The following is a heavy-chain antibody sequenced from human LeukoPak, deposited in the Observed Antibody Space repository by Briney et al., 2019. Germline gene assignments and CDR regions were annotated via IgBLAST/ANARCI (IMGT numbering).Heavy chain of an antibody. J-gene: IGHJ5*02. V-gene: IGHV5-51*01. D-gene: IGHD3-9*01. CDR2: IYPGDSDT. CDR1: GYSFTGYW. Sequence: GESLKISCKGSGYSFTGYWTGWERQMPGKGLEWMGIIYPGDSDTRYSPSFQGQVTISADKSISTAYLQWSSLKASDTAMYYCARRIDFANWFDPWGQGTLVTVSS. CDR3: ARRIDFANWFDP.